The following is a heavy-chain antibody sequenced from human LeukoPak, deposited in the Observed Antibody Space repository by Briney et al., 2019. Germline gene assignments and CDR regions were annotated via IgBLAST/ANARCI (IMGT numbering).Heavy chain of an antibody. CDR1: RFIFRNYA. CDR2: ISGTANSK. V-gene: IGHV3-23*01. CDR3: AKADATIGGAFDT. Sequence: GGSLRLSCAASRFIFRNYAMSWVRQAPGRGLEWLSIISGTANSKYYADSVKGRFTISRDNPRSTLYLEMNILRAEDTAVYYCAKADATIGGAFDTWGQGTMVIVSS. D-gene: IGHD3-16*01. J-gene: IGHJ3*02.